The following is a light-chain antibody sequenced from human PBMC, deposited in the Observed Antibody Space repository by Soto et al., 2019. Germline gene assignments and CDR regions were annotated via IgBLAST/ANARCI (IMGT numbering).Light chain of an antibody. CDR3: QQYNNWPRT. CDR2: GAY. J-gene: IGKJ1*01. Sequence: EIVIAQSLAALSVSPGARATRSCRASQSGSTNLAWYQQKPGQAPRLLIYGAYTRATGIPARFSGSGSGTEFTLTISSLQSEDFALYYCQQYNNWPRTFGQGTKVDIK. V-gene: IGKV3-15*01. CDR1: QSGSTN.